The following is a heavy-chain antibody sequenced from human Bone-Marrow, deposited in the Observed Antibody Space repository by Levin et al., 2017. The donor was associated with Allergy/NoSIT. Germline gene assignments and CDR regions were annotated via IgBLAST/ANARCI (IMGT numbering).Heavy chain of an antibody. V-gene: IGHV3-72*01. D-gene: IGHD1-26*01. J-gene: IGHJ4*02. CDR2: IKNNAPTYST. CDR1: GITLSNHF. CDR3: SDLGTPY. Sequence: PGGSLRLSCAASGITLSNHFMDWVRQAPGKGLECIARIKNNAPTYSTEYAASVKGRFIVSRDDSKNLVFLQMNSLKTEDTAVYYCSDLGTPYWGKGTLVTVSS.